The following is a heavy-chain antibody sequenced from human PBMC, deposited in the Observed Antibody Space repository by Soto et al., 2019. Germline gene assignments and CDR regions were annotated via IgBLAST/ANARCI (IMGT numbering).Heavy chain of an antibody. CDR1: GFTFSDYV. J-gene: IGHJ3*01. CDR3: ARVRLSIAVNDALDV. V-gene: IGHV3-30*14. CDR2: MTYDGATE. D-gene: IGHD3-3*02. Sequence: QVRLVESGGGVVQPGTSLRLSCAASGFTFSDYVTHWVRRAAGKGLEWVASMTYDGATEYYADSVKGRFTMSRDNSKRALSLQMNSLRPDDTAVYYCARVRLSIAVNDALDVWGQGTTVTVSS.